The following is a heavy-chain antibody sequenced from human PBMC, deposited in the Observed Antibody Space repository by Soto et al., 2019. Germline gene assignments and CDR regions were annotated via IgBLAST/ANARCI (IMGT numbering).Heavy chain of an antibody. CDR2: IKTKADAETT. CDR1: GFTFSNAW. CDR3: TTDGATILFAP. V-gene: IGHV3-15*01. D-gene: IGHD1-26*01. J-gene: IGHJ5*02. Sequence: EVQLVESGGGLVKPGESLRLSCAASGFTFSNAWMSWVRQAPGKGLEWVGRIKTKADAETTDYAAPVKGRFTISRDDSKNTLYLQMNSLKPEDTALYYCTTDGATILFAPWGKGALVTVSS.